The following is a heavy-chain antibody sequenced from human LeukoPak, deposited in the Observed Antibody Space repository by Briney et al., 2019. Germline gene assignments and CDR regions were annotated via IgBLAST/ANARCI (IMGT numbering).Heavy chain of an antibody. D-gene: IGHD6-19*01. CDR1: GFTVSSIN. V-gene: IGHV3-53*01. Sequence: GGSLRLSCAASGFTVSSINMSWVRQAPGKGLEWVPITYRGYTYYADSVKGRFTISRDNSKNTLDLQMNSLRAEDTAVYYCARSGGYSSGWHFDYWAREPWSPSPQ. CDR3: ARSGGYSSGWHFDY. CDR2: TYRGYT. J-gene: IGHJ4*02.